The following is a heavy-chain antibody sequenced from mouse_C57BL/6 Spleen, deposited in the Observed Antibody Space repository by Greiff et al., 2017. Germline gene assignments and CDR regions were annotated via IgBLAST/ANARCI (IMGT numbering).Heavy chain of an antibody. CDR1: GYTFTDYN. V-gene: IGHV1-22*01. Sequence: EVKLLESGPELVKPGASVKMSCKASGYTFTDYNMHWVKQSHGKSLEWIGYINPNNGGTSYNQKFKGKATLTVNKSSSTAYMELRSLTSEDSAVYYCARGMYYFDYWGQGTTLTVSS. CDR2: INPNNGGT. J-gene: IGHJ2*01. CDR3: ARGMYYFDY.